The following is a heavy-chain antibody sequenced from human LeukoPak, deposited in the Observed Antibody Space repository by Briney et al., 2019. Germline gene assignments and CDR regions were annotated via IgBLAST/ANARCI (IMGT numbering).Heavy chain of an antibody. D-gene: IGHD4-17*01. Sequence: GGSLRLSCAASGFTFGSYSMNWVRQAPGKGLEWVSYISSSSSTIYYADSVKGRFTISRDNAKNSLYLQMNSLRAEDTAVYYCASWMTTVNYGMDVWGQGTTVTVSS. CDR1: GFTFGSYS. CDR2: ISSSSSTI. J-gene: IGHJ6*02. V-gene: IGHV3-48*01. CDR3: ASWMTTVNYGMDV.